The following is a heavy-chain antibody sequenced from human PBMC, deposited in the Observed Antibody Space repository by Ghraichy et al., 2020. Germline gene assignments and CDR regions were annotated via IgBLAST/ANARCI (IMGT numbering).Heavy chain of an antibody. J-gene: IGHJ5*02. CDR2: IYYSGST. V-gene: IGHV4-59*01. D-gene: IGHD6-19*01. Sequence: SETLSLTCTVSGGSISSYYWSWIRQPPGKGLEWIGYIYYSGSTNYNPSLKSRVTISVDTSKNQFSLKLSSVTAADTAVYYCARSIAVAGRVRGWFDPWGQGTLVTVSS. CDR3: ARSIAVAGRVRGWFDP. CDR1: GGSISSYY.